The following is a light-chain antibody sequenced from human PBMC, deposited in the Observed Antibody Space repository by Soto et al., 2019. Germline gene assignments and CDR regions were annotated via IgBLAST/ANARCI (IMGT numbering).Light chain of an antibody. CDR3: SSYAGNKLL. CDR1: SSDVGGYKY. CDR2: EVS. J-gene: IGLJ2*01. Sequence: QSVLTQPASVSGSPGQSITISCTGTSSDVGGYKYVSWYQQHPDKAPKLIIFEVSNRPSGISSRFSGSKSGNTASLTISGLQAEDEADYYCSSYAGNKLLFGGGTKLTVL. V-gene: IGLV2-14*01.